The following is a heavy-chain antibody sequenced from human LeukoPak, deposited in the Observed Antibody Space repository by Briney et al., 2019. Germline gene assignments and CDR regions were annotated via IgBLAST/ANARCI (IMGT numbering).Heavy chain of an antibody. CDR1: GGSISSYY. Sequence: PSGTLSLTCTVSGGSISSYYWSWIRQPPGKGLEWIGYIYYSGSTNYNPSLKSRVTISVDTSKNQFSLKLSSVTAADTAVYYCARADPQEYSSSWYAEDYYGMDVWGQGTTVTVSS. CDR2: IYYSGST. J-gene: IGHJ6*02. D-gene: IGHD6-13*01. CDR3: ARADPQEYSSSWYAEDYYGMDV. V-gene: IGHV4-59*01.